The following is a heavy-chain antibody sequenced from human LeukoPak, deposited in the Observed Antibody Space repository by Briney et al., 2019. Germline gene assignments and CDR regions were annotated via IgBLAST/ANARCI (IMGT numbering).Heavy chain of an antibody. Sequence: ASVKVSCKASGYTFTGYYMHWVRQAPGQGLEWMGWINPNSGGTNYTQKFQGRVTMTRDTSISTAYMELSRLRSDDTAVYYCARDSPTYYYDSSGGIDYWGQGTLVTVSS. CDR2: INPNSGGT. J-gene: IGHJ4*02. D-gene: IGHD3-22*01. V-gene: IGHV1-2*02. CDR3: ARDSPTYYYDSSGGIDY. CDR1: GYTFTGYY.